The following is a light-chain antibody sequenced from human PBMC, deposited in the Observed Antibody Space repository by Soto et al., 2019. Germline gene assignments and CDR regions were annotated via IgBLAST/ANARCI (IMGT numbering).Light chain of an antibody. V-gene: IGLV1-51*01. Sequence: QSVLTQPPSISAAPGQRVTISCSGSSSNVGSNYVAWYQHIPGTAPKLLIYNNVKRHSGIPDRFSGSKSGTSATLHISGRHTVDEADYFSGTFENRLTVGVFGCGTKLTVL. CDR1: SSNVGSNY. J-gene: IGLJ2*01. CDR2: NNV. CDR3: GTFENRLTVGV.